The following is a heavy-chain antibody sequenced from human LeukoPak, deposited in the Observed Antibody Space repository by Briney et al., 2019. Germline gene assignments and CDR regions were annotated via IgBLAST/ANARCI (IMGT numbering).Heavy chain of an antibody. V-gene: IGHV3-74*01. CDR3: ARDKTSRWFGELLFKD. J-gene: IGHJ4*02. Sequence: GGSLRLSCAASGFTFSSNWMHWVRQAPGKGLVWVSRINEDGSTTNYADSVKGRSTIFRDNAKNTLYLQMNSLRAEDTAVYYCARDKTSRWFGELLFKDWGQGTLVTVSS. D-gene: IGHD3-10*01. CDR1: GFTFSSNW. CDR2: INEDGSTT.